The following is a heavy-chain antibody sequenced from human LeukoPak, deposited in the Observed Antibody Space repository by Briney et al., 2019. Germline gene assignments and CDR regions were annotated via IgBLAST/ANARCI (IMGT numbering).Heavy chain of an antibody. CDR1: GGSMRSYY. Sequence: SETLSLTCTVSGGSMRSYYWSWIRQPPGKGLEWIGYISYSGSTIYNPSLKSRVTISVDTSKNQFSLKLSSVTAADTAVYYCASSSVVAARGFHWFDPWGQGTLVTVSS. CDR2: ISYSGST. D-gene: IGHD2-15*01. V-gene: IGHV4-59*08. J-gene: IGHJ5*02. CDR3: ASSSVVAARGFHWFDP.